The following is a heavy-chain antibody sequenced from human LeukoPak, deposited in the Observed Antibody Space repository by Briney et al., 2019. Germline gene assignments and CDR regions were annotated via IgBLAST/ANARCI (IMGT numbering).Heavy chain of an antibody. CDR3: ARSSTVTNPYYYYGMDV. D-gene: IGHD4-17*01. V-gene: IGHV1-2*02. CDR2: INPNRGDT. J-gene: IGHJ6*02. CDR1: GYTFTGHY. Sequence: ASVKVSCKASGYTFTGHYMHWVRQAPGQGLEWMGWINPNRGDTNYAQKFQDSVTMTRDTSSSTAYMELRRRTSDDTAVYYCARSSTVTNPYYYYGMDVWGQGTTVTVSS.